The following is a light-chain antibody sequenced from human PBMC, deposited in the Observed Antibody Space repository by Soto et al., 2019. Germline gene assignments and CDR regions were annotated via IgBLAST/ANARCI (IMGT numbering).Light chain of an antibody. Sequence: ELVLTQSPDTLSLSPGEIATLSCRASQTISSSYLAWFQQKPGQAPRLLIYGAFSRATGIPDRFTGSGSGTDFTLTISRLDPEDFVVYYCQQYSSSPYTFGQGTKLEIK. CDR1: QTISSSY. J-gene: IGKJ2*01. CDR2: GAF. V-gene: IGKV3-20*01. CDR3: QQYSSSPYT.